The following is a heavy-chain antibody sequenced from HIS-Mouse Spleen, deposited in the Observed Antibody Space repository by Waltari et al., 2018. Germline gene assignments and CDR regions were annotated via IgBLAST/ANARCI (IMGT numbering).Heavy chain of an antibody. J-gene: IGHJ5*02. CDR2: ISSSSSTI. Sequence: EVQLLESGGGLVQPGGSVRLSCAASGFTFRSYSLNWVRQAPGKGLEWVSYISSSSSTIYYADSVKGRFTISRDNAKNSLYLQMNSLRAEDTAVYYCARDLGNWFDPWGQGTLVTVSS. CDR3: ARDLGNWFDP. CDR1: GFTFRSYS. V-gene: IGHV3-48*01.